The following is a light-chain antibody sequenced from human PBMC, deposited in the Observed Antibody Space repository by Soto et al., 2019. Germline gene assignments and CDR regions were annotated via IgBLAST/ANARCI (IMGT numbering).Light chain of an antibody. CDR1: QRMSSN. CDR2: GAS. J-gene: IGKJ5*01. CDR3: QQYYSYPPIT. Sequence: EIVMTQSPATLSVSPGERATLSCRASQRMSSNLAWYQQKPGQAPRLLIYGASTRATGLPARLSGSGSGTEFTLTISCLQSEDFATYYCQQYYSYPPITFGQGTRLEIK. V-gene: IGKV3-15*01.